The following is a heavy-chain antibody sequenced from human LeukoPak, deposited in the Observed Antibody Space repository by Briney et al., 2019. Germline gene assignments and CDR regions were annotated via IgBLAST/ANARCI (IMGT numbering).Heavy chain of an antibody. CDR2: INHSGST. D-gene: IGHD5-18*01. V-gene: IGHV4-34*01. J-gene: IGHJ4*02. CDR1: GGSFSGYY. Sequence: SETLSLTCAVYGGSFSGYYWSWIRQPPGKGLEWIGEINHSGSTNYNPSLKSRVTISVDTSKNQFSLKLSSVTAADTAVYYCARGGIQLWTDYFDHWGQGTLVTVSS. CDR3: ARGGIQLWTDYFDH.